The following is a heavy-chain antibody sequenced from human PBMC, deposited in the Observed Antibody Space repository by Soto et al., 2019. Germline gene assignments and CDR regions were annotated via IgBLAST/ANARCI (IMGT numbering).Heavy chain of an antibody. Sequence: GGSLRLSCAASGFTFSSYAMSWVRQAPGKGLEWVSAISGSGGSTYYADSVKGRFTISRDNSKNTLYLQMDSLRAEDTAVYYGARDDYYSGSGSPFWGQGILVTVSS. CDR3: ARDDYYSGSGSPF. CDR2: ISGSGGST. CDR1: GFTFSSYA. D-gene: IGHD3-10*01. V-gene: IGHV3-23*01. J-gene: IGHJ4*02.